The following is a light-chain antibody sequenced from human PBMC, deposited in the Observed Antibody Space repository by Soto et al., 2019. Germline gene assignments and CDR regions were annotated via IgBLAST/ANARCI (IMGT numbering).Light chain of an antibody. J-gene: IGLJ1*01. Sequence: QSSLTQPASVSGSPGQSITISCTGTSSDVGGYDYVSWYQLHPGKAPKLMVFEVSNRPSGVSYRFSGSTSGNTASLTISGLQAEDEADYFCSSYSISTAYLFGTGTKVTVL. CDR3: SSYSISTAYL. V-gene: IGLV2-14*01. CDR2: EVS. CDR1: SSDVGGYDY.